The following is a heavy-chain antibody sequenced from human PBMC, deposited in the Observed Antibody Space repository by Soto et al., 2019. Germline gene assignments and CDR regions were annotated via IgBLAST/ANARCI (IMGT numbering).Heavy chain of an antibody. CDR1: GFTFSSYW. Sequence: EVQLVESGGGLVQPGGSLRLSCAASGFTFSSYWMHWVRQAPGKGLVWVSRINSDGSSTSYADSVKGRFTISRDNPKNTLYLKMNSLRAEDTAVYYCERRVSSSGFDYWGQGTLVTVSS. CDR2: INSDGSST. J-gene: IGHJ4*02. D-gene: IGHD6-6*01. V-gene: IGHV3-74*01. CDR3: ERRVSSSGFDY.